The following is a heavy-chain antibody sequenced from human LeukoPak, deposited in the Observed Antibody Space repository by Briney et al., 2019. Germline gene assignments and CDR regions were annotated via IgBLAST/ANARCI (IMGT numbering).Heavy chain of an antibody. CDR1: GFTVSSNY. D-gene: IGHD1-26*01. CDR3: ANHRVGATNYRTSYFDY. J-gene: IGHJ4*02. CDR2: IYSDGTT. V-gene: IGHV3-53*01. Sequence: GESLRLSCAASGFTVSSNYMSWVRQAPGKGLEWVSIIYSDGTTYYADSVKGRFTISRDNSKNTLYLQMNSLRAEDTAVYYCANHRVGATNYRTSYFDYWGQGTLVTVSS.